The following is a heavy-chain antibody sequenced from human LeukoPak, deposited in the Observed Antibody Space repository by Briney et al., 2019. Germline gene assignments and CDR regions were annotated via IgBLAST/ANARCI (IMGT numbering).Heavy chain of an antibody. CDR1: GGSISSSSYY. CDR2: IYYSGST. J-gene: IGHJ5*02. D-gene: IGHD2-2*01. Sequence: SETLSLTCTVSGGSISSSSYYWGWIRQPPGKGLEWIGSIYYSGSTYYNPSLKSRVTISVDTSKHQFSLKLSSVTAADTAVYYCARDGRYCSSTSCSYNWFDPWGQGTLVTVSS. V-gene: IGHV4-39*07. CDR3: ARDGRYCSSTSCSYNWFDP.